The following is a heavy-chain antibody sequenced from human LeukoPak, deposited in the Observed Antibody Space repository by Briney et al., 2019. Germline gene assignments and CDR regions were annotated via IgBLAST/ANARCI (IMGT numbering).Heavy chain of an antibody. CDR1: GGSISSSSYY. CDR3: ASSDSSGYSPYWYFDL. J-gene: IGHJ2*01. CDR2: IYYSGST. Sequence: SETLSLTCTVSGGSISSSSYYWGWIRQPPGKGLEWIGSIYYSGSTYYNPSLKSRVTISVDTSKNQFSLKLSSVTAADTAVYYCASSDSSGYSPYWYFDLWGRGTLVTVSS. D-gene: IGHD3-22*01. V-gene: IGHV4-39*07.